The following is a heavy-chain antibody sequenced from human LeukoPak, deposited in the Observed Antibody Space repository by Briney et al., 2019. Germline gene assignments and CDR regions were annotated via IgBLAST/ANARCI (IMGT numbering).Heavy chain of an antibody. V-gene: IGHV1-69*05. CDR2: IIPIFGTA. Sequence: EASVKVSCKASGGTFSSYAISWVRQAPGQGLEWMGGIIPIFGTANYAQKFQGRVTITTDESTSTAYMELSSLRSEDTAVYYCASGRGFTTNYYYYYMDVWGKGTTVTVSS. CDR1: GGTFSSYA. J-gene: IGHJ6*03. CDR3: ASGRGFTTNYYYYYMDV. D-gene: IGHD3-22*01.